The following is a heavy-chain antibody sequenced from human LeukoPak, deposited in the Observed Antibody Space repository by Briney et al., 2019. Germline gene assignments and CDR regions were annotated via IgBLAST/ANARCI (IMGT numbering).Heavy chain of an antibody. CDR3: ARVGSGGGGQYYFDY. CDR1: GFTLSSYS. CDR2: ISSSSSYI. V-gene: IGHV3-21*01. D-gene: IGHD3-16*01. J-gene: IGHJ4*02. Sequence: PGGSVRLLCAPSGFTLSSYSMNWVRQAPGKGLEWVSSISSSSSYIYYADSVKGRFTISRDNAKNSLYLQMNSLRAEDTAVYYCARVGSGGGGQYYFDYWGQGTLVTVSS.